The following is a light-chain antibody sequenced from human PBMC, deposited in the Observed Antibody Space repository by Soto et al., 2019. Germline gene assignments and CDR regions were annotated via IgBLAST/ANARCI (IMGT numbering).Light chain of an antibody. V-gene: IGKV3-15*01. Sequence: EIVMTQSPGTLSVSPGERATFSCRASQSVDNNLAWYQQKPGQAPRLLIYGASTRATGIPARFSGSGSGTEFTLTITSLQSEDFAVYYCQQYNNWPGFGGGTKVEIK. CDR2: GAS. CDR3: QQYNNWPG. CDR1: QSVDNN. J-gene: IGKJ4*01.